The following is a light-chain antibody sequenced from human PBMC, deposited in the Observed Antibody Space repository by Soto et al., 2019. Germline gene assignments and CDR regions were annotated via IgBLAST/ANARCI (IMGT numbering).Light chain of an antibody. V-gene: IGKV3-20*01. Sequence: EIVLTQSPGTLSLSPGERATLSCRASQSVSSSSLAWYQQKPGQAPRLLIYGASSRATGIPDVFSGSGSGTDFTLTISRLEPEDFAVYYCQHYDISSWTFGQGTKVEI. J-gene: IGKJ1*01. CDR3: QHYDISSWT. CDR1: QSVSSSS. CDR2: GAS.